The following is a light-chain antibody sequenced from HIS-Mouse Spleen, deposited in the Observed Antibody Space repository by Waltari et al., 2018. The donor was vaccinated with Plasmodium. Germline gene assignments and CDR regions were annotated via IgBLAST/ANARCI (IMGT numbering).Light chain of an antibody. V-gene: IGKV3-15*01. Sequence: EIVMTPSPATLSVSPGERATLSCRASQSVSSNLAWYQQKPGQAPRLLIYGASTRATGIPARFSGSGSGTEFTLTISSLQSEDFAVYYCQQYNNWSFTFGPG. CDR1: QSVSSN. CDR2: GAS. J-gene: IGKJ3*01. CDR3: QQYNNWSFT.